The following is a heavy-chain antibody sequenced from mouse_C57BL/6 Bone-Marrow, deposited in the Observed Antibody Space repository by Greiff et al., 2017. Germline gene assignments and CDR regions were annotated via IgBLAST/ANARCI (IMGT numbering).Heavy chain of an antibody. Sequence: QVQLQQSGAELARPGASVKLSCKASGYTFTSYGISWVKQRTGQGLEWIGEIYPRSGNTYYNEKFKGKATLTADKSSSTAYMELRSLTSEDSAVCFCAVSWCAYWGQGTLVTVSA. J-gene: IGHJ3*01. CDR2: IYPRSGNT. CDR3: AVSWCAY. CDR1: GYTFTSYG. V-gene: IGHV1-81*01.